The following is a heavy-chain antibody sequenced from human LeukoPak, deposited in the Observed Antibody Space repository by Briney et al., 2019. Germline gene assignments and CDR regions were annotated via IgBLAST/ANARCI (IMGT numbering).Heavy chain of an antibody. D-gene: IGHD3-10*01. CDR1: GGSISFYY. Sequence: PSETLSLTCTVSGGSISFYYGSWLRQPPGKGPEGIGYIYDRGTTNYNPSLKSRVTISVDTSKNQFSLRLTSVTAAGTAVYYCARHDYGCSYYFDYWGQGTLVTVSS. V-gene: IGHV4-59*08. CDR2: IYDRGTT. CDR3: ARHDYGCSYYFDY. J-gene: IGHJ4*02.